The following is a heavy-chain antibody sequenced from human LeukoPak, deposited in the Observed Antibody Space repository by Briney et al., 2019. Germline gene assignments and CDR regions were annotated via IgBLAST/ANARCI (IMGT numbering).Heavy chain of an antibody. CDR1: GLTFSTYW. CDR2: INTDGSNI. D-gene: IGHD3-22*01. Sequence: GGSLRLSCAASGLTFSTYWMNWVRQAPGEGLVWVSRINTDGSNIVYADSVKGRFTISRDNAKNTLYLQMNSLRAEDTAIYYCARSSVGLDYWGQGTLVTVSS. CDR3: ARSSVGLDY. J-gene: IGHJ4*02. V-gene: IGHV3-74*01.